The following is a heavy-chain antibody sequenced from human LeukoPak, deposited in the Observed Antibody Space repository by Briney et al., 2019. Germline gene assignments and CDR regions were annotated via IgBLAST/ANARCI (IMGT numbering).Heavy chain of an antibody. V-gene: IGHV3-30*18. CDR2: ISYDGSNK. D-gene: IGHD1-26*01. J-gene: IGHJ4*02. CDR1: GFTFSSYG. Sequence: GRSLRLSCAASGFTFSSYGMHWVRQAPGKGLEWVAVISYDGSNKYYADSVKGRFTISRDNSKNTLYLQMNSLRAEDTAVYYCAKDRGWELLRGYFDYWGQGTLVTVSS. CDR3: AKDRGWELLRGYFDY.